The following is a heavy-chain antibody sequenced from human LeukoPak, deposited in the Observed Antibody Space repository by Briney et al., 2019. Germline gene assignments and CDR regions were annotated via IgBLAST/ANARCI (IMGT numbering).Heavy chain of an antibody. V-gene: IGHV4-38-2*02. CDR1: GYSISSGYF. D-gene: IGHD3-22*01. CDR2: INHSGST. J-gene: IGHJ5*02. CDR3: ARGGRSWGIVVVPWFDP. Sequence: SETLSLTCTVSGYSISSGYFWGWVRQAPGKGLEWIGEINHSGSTNYNPSLKSRVTISVDTSKNQFSLKLSSVTAADTAAYYCARGGRSWGIVVVPWFDPWGQGTLVTVSS.